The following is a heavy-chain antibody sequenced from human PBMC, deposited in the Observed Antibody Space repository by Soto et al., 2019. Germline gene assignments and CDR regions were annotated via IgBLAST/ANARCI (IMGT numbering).Heavy chain of an antibody. CDR3: ARVAPRIAARAFYYYYGMDV. J-gene: IGHJ6*02. V-gene: IGHV1-69*13. CDR2: IIPIFGTA. Sequence: ASVKVSCKASGGTFSSYAISWVRQAPGQGLEWMGGIIPIFGTANYAQKFQGRVTITADESTSTAYMELSSLRSEDTAVYYCARVAPRIAARAFYYYYGMDVWGQGTTVTVSS. CDR1: GGTFSSYA. D-gene: IGHD6-6*01.